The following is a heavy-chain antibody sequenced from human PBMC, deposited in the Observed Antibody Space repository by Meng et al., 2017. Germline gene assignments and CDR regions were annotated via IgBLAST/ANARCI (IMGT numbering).Heavy chain of an antibody. D-gene: IGHD6-19*01. CDR1: GGSFSGYY. Sequence: SDILSSPCAVYGGSFSGYYWGWIRQPPGKGLEWIGSIYYSGSTYYNPSLKSRVTISVDTSKNQFSLKLSSVTAADTAVYYCVGDLVAGTGVSAFDIWGQGTMVTVSS. V-gene: IGHV4-34*01. J-gene: IGHJ3*02. CDR3: VGDLVAGTGVSAFDI. CDR2: IYYSGST.